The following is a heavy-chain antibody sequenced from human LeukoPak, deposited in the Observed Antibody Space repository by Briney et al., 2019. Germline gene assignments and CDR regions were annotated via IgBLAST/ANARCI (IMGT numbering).Heavy chain of an antibody. V-gene: IGHV4-4*07. D-gene: IGHD3-9*01. J-gene: IGHJ4*02. CDR3: ARAVLRYFDWLLPRVYYFDY. CDR1: GGSISSYY. CDR2: IYTSGST. Sequence: SETLSLTCTVSGGSISSYYWSWIRQPAGKGLEWIGRIYTSGSTNYNPSLKSRVTMSVDTSKNQFSLKLSSVTAADTAVYYCARAVLRYFDWLLPRVYYFDYWGQGTLVTVSS.